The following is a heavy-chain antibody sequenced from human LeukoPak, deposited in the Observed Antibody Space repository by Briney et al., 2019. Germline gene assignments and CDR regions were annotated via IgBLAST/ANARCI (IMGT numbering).Heavy chain of an antibody. J-gene: IGHJ4*02. V-gene: IGHV4-34*01. Sequence: SETLSLTCAVYGGSLSGYYWSWIRQPPGKGLEWIGDINHSGSTNYNPSLKSRVTISLDTSTNQFSLKLSSVTAADTAVYFCARAMITFGGIKTWGQGTLVTVSS. D-gene: IGHD3-16*01. CDR1: GGSLSGYY. CDR3: ARAMITFGGIKT. CDR2: INHSGST.